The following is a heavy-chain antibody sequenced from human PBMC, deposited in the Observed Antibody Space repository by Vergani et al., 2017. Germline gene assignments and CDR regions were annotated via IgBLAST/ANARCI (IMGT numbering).Heavy chain of an antibody. V-gene: IGHV3-21*04. D-gene: IGHD6-13*01. Sequence: EVQLVESGGGLVKPGGSLRLSCAASGFTFSDFSMSWVRQAPGKGLEWVAFIGSSGPYINYADSVKGRFIISRDNAKNSLYLQMNSPRAEDTALYYCARSSSWYIYFDYWGQGTLVTVSS. J-gene: IGHJ4*02. CDR2: IGSSGPYI. CDR3: ARSSSWYIYFDY. CDR1: GFTFSDFS.